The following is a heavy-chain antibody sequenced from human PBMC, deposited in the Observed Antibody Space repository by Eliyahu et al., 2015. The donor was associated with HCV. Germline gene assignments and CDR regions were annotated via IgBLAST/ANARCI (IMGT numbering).Heavy chain of an antibody. J-gene: IGHJ4*02. Sequence: EVQLIESGGGLVQPGGSLRLSCAGSGFTFSSYWMNWVPPGSGEGVEWVANINQDGSEKNYVDSVKGRFTISRDNAKNSLYLQMNSLRAEDTALYYCARDRAMDDYWGQGTLVIVSS. CDR2: INQDGSEK. V-gene: IGHV3-7*03. D-gene: IGHD5-18*01. CDR1: GFTFSSYW. CDR3: ARDRAMDDY.